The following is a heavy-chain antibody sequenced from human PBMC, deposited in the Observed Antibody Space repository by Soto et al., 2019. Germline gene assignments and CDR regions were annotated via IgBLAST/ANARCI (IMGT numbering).Heavy chain of an antibody. V-gene: IGHV3-30-3*01. CDR1: GFTFSSYA. CDR2: ISYDGSNK. Sequence: PGGSLRLSCAASGFTFSSYAMHWVRQAPGKGLEWVAVISYDGSNKYYADSVKGRFTISRDNSKNTLYLQMNSLRAEDTAVYYCAREGMAHVSDYWGPVTLVTVSS. CDR3: AREGMAHVSDY. D-gene: IGHD3-16*01. J-gene: IGHJ4*02.